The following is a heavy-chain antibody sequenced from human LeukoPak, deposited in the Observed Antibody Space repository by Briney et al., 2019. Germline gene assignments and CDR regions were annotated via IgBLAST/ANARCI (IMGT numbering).Heavy chain of an antibody. Sequence: GGSLRLSCAASGFTFSSYAMSWVRQAPGKGLEWVSAISGSGGSTYYADPVKGRFTISRDNSKNTLYLQMNSLRAEDTAVYYCAKGEGATPPSDRFDYWGQGTLVTVSS. CDR2: ISGSGGST. CDR1: GFTFSSYA. D-gene: IGHD1-26*01. V-gene: IGHV3-23*01. CDR3: AKGEGATPPSDRFDY. J-gene: IGHJ4*02.